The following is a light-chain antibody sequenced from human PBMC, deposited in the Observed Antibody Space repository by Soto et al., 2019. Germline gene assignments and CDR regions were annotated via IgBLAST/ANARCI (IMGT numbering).Light chain of an antibody. CDR3: CSYAGSYTLV. Sequence: QLVLTQPRSVSGSPGQSVTLSCTGTSSDVGGYHYVSWYQHHPGKAPKIIIYDVNKRPSGVPDRFSGSKSGNTASLTISGLQTEDEADYYXCSYAGSYTLVFGGGTKLTVL. CDR1: SSDVGGYHY. CDR2: DVN. J-gene: IGLJ2*01. V-gene: IGLV2-11*01.